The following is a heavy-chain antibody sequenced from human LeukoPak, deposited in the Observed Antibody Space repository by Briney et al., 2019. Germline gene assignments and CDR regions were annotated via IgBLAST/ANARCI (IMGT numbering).Heavy chain of an antibody. CDR2: ISAYNGNT. Sequence: ASVKVSCKASGYTFTSYGISWVRQAPGQGLEWMGWISAYNGNTNYAQKLQGRVTMTTDTSTSTAYMELRNLRSDDTAVYYCAREIIAAAGTHQSDFDYWGQGTLVTVSS. CDR3: AREIIAAAGTHQSDFDY. V-gene: IGHV1-18*01. J-gene: IGHJ4*02. CDR1: GYTFTSYG. D-gene: IGHD6-13*01.